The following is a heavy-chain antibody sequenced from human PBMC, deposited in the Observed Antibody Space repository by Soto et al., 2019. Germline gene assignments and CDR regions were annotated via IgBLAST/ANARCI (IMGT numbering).Heavy chain of an antibody. Sequence: GGSLRLSCAASGFTFSSYAISWGRQAPGKGLEWVSAISGSGGSTYYADSVKGRFTISRDNSKNTLYLQMNSLRAEDTAVYYCAKDLKVYAIAVHWFDPWGQGTLVTVSS. CDR1: GFTFSSYA. CDR2: ISGSGGST. J-gene: IGHJ5*02. V-gene: IGHV3-23*01. CDR3: AKDLKVYAIAVHWFDP. D-gene: IGHD2-8*01.